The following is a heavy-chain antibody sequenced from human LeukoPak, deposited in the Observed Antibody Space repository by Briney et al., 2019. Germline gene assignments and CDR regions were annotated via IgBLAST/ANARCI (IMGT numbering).Heavy chain of an antibody. CDR1: GYTFSDYW. J-gene: IGHJ3*01. V-gene: IGHV5-51*01. D-gene: IGHD2-2*03. Sequence: GEPLKISCKASGYTFSDYWIGWVRHMPGKGLEWMTIIYPGDSETRYSPSLQGQITISADKSINTAYLQWSSLKASDSGMYYCARQRGYRMTKYGFDVWGQGTMVTVSS. CDR3: ARQRGYRMTKYGFDV. CDR2: IYPGDSET.